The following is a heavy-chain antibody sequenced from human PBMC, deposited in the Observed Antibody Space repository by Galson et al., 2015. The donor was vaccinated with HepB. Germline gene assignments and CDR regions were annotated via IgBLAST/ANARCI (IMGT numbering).Heavy chain of an antibody. CDR2: ISGSGGST. D-gene: IGHD3-22*01. V-gene: IGHV3-23*01. CDR3: AKSGLMRSSAYYYRSGVDY. CDR1: GFTFSSYA. Sequence: SLRLSCAASGFTFSSYAMSWVRQAPGKGLEWVSAISGSGGSTYYADSVKGRFTISRDNSKNTLYLQMNSLRAEDTAVYYCAKSGLMRSSAYYYRSGVDYWGQGTLVTVSS. J-gene: IGHJ4*02.